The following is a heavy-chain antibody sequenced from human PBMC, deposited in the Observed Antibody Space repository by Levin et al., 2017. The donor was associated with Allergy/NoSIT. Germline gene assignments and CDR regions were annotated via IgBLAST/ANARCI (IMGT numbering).Heavy chain of an antibody. CDR1: GFTFSSYG. CDR3: AKDRDKAMIVDY. V-gene: IGHV3-30*18. Sequence: PGGSLRLSCAASGFTFSSYGMHWVRQAPGKGLEWVAVISYYGSNKYYADSVKGRFTISRDNSKNTLYLQMNSLRAEDTAVYYCAKDRDKAMIVDYWGQGTLVTVSS. J-gene: IGHJ4*02. D-gene: IGHD3-22*01. CDR2: ISYYGSNK.